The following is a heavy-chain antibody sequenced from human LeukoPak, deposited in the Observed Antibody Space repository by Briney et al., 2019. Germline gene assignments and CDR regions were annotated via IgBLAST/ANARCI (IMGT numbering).Heavy chain of an antibody. CDR3: ARADTAMVNSDY. CDR1: GFTFSSYG. Sequence: PGRSLRLSCAASGFTFSSYGMHWVRQAPGKGLEWVSSISSSSSYIYYADSVKGRFTISRDNAKNSLYLQMNSLRAEDTAVYYCARADTAMVNSDYWGQGTLVTVSS. CDR2: ISSSSSYI. J-gene: IGHJ4*02. D-gene: IGHD5-18*01. V-gene: IGHV3-21*01.